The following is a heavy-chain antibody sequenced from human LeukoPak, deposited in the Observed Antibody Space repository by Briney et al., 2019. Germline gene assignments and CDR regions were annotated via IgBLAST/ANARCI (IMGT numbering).Heavy chain of an antibody. J-gene: IGHJ4*02. V-gene: IGHV4-39*07. CDR2: IYYSGST. CDR1: GGSISSSSYY. D-gene: IGHD3-22*01. CDR3: ARGGSYGSSGYYSSYYFDY. Sequence: SETLSLTCTVSGGSISSSSYYWGWIRQPPGKGLEWIGSIYYSGSTYYNPSLKSRVTISVDTSKNQFSLKLSSVTAADTAVYYCARGGSYGSSGYYSSYYFDYWGQGTLVTVSS.